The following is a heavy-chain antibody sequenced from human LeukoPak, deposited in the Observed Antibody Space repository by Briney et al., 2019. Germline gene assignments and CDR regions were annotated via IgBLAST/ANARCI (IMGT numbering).Heavy chain of an antibody. CDR2: ISSSSSYI. D-gene: IGHD6-19*01. CDR3: AKVSGYSSGWYAF. J-gene: IGHJ5*01. Sequence: GGSLRLSCVASGFTFSSYSMNWVRQAPGKGLEWVSSISSSSSYIYYADSVKADSPSPELQMNSLRAEDTAVYYCAKVSGYSSGWYAFWGQGTLVTVSS. V-gene: IGHV3-21*04. CDR1: GFTFSSYS.